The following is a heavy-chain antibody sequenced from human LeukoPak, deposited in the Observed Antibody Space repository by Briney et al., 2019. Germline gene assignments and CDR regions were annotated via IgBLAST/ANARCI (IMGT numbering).Heavy chain of an antibody. CDR2: IYTSGST. CDR3: ARGGELLNY. CDR1: GGSVSSGDYY. Sequence: SETLSLTCTVSGGSVSSGDYYWTWIRQPAGKGLEWIGRIYTSGSTSYSPSLKSRVTISLDTSKNQFSLRLSSVTAADTAVYYCARGGELLNYLGQGTLVTVSS. J-gene: IGHJ4*02. V-gene: IGHV4-61*02. D-gene: IGHD1-7*01.